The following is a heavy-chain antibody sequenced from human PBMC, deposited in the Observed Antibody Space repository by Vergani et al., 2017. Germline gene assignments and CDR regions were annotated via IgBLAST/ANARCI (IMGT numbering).Heavy chain of an antibody. J-gene: IGHJ5*02. V-gene: IGHV3-74*01. CDR3: GRELGIP. D-gene: IGHD3-16*01. CDR1: GFTFSSNW. CDR2: INSDGSST. Sequence: EVQLLGSGGGLVQPGGSLRLSCAGSGFTFSSNWMHWVRQVPGKGLEWVSRINSDGSSTSYADSVRGRFTISRDNAKNTLYLQMNSLRAEDTAVYYCGRELGIPWGQGTLVTVSS.